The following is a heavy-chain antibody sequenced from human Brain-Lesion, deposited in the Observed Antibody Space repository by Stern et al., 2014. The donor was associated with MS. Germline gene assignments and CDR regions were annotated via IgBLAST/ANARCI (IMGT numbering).Heavy chain of an antibody. CDR2: IFYTGST. CDR3: ARGAGVFDS. CDR1: GGSIGRSSYY. Sequence: QLVQSGPGLVKPSETLSLTCTVSGGSIGRSSYYWGWIRQPPGKGLEWIGNIFYTGSTFYDPSLKSRVTISVDTSHNHFSLSLNSVTAADTAVYYCARGAGVFDSWGQGTLVTVSP. D-gene: IGHD6-19*01. J-gene: IGHJ4*02. V-gene: IGHV4-39*02.